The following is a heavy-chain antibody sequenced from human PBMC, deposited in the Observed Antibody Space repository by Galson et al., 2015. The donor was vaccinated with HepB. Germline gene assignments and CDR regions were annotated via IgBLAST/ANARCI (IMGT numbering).Heavy chain of an antibody. V-gene: IGHV3-74*01. Sequence: SLRLSCAASGFSFSNYWMHWVRQTPGKGLVCVSRINSDGSDTTYADSVKGRFTISRDNTKNTLFLQMNSLRAEDTAVYFCARASYSGSYYEDYWGQGTLVTVSA. D-gene: IGHD1-26*01. J-gene: IGHJ4*02. CDR3: ARASYSGSYYEDY. CDR2: INSDGSDT. CDR1: GFSFSNYW.